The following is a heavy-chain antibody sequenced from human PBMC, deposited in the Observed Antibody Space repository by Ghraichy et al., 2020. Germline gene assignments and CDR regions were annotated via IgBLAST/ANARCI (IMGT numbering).Heavy chain of an antibody. CDR3: ARSYYDFWSGYSEVSYFDY. V-gene: IGHV1-3*01. Sequence: ASVKVSCKASGYTFTSYAMHWVRQAPGQRLEWMGWINAGNGNTKYSQKFQGRVTITRDTSASTAYMELSSLRSEDTAVYYCARSYYDFWSGYSEVSYFDYWGQGTLVTVSS. CDR1: GYTFTSYA. CDR2: INAGNGNT. J-gene: IGHJ4*02. D-gene: IGHD3-3*01.